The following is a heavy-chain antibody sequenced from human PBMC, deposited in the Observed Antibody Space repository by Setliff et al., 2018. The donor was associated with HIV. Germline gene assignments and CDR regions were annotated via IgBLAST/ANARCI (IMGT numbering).Heavy chain of an antibody. CDR3: ARVGVAVVRHYYYYMDV. CDR1: GGSISSYY. V-gene: IGHV4-59*01. D-gene: IGHD3-10*01. J-gene: IGHJ6*03. CDR2: IYYSGST. Sequence: PSETLSLTCTVSGGSISSYYWSWIRQPPGKRLEWIGYIYYSGSTNYNPSLKSRVTISVDTSKNQFSLKLSSVTAADTAVYYCARVGVAVVRHYYYYMDVWGKGTTVTVSS.